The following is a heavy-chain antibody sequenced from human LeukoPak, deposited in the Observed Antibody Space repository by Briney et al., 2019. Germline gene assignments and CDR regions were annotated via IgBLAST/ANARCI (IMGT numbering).Heavy chain of an antibody. Sequence: GGSLRLSCAASGFTFSSYGMHWVRQALGKGLEWVAVISYDGSNKYYADSVKGRFTISRDNSKNTLYLQMNSLRTEDTAVYYCAKAEGYDILTGLDYWGQGTLVTVSS. CDR2: ISYDGSNK. V-gene: IGHV3-30*18. D-gene: IGHD3-9*01. J-gene: IGHJ4*02. CDR1: GFTFSSYG. CDR3: AKAEGYDILTGLDY.